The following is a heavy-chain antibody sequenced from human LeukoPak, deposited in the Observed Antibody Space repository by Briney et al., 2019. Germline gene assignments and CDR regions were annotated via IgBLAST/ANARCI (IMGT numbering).Heavy chain of an antibody. V-gene: IGHV4-38-2*02. J-gene: IGHJ5*02. Sequence: PSETLSLTCTVSGYSISSGYCWGWIRQPPGKGLEWIGSIYHSGSTYYNPSLKSRVTISVDTSKNQFSLKLSSVTAADTAVDYCARYYQGGNWFDPWGQGTLVTVSS. D-gene: IGHD3-10*01. CDR1: GYSISSGYC. CDR2: IYHSGST. CDR3: ARYYQGGNWFDP.